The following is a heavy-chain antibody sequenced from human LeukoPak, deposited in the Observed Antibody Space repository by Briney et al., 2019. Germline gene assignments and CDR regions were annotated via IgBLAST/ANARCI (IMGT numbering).Heavy chain of an antibody. V-gene: IGHV3-74*01. Sequence: PGGSLRLSCAASGFTFSNYWIYWVRQVPGKGLVWASRISPDGKDTSHADSVKGRFTISRDNAKNTLYLQMNSLRAEDTAVYYCATYNWEYEADYWGQGTLVTVSS. CDR1: GFTFSNYW. J-gene: IGHJ4*02. D-gene: IGHD1-20*01. CDR2: ISPDGKDT. CDR3: ATYNWEYEADY.